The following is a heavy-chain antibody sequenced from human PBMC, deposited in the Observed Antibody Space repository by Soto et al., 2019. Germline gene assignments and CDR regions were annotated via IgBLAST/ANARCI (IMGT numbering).Heavy chain of an antibody. CDR1: GGSISSGDYY. D-gene: IGHD3-22*01. CDR3: VKGEYYYDSSGYYPFDY. CDR2: IYYSGST. Sequence: SETLSLTCAVSGGSISSGDYYWSWIRQPPGKGLEWIGYIYYSGSTYYNPSLKSRVTISRDNSKNTQYLQMSSLRADDTAVYYCVKGEYYYDSSGYYPFDYWGQGTLVTVSS. J-gene: IGHJ4*02. V-gene: IGHV4-30-4*02.